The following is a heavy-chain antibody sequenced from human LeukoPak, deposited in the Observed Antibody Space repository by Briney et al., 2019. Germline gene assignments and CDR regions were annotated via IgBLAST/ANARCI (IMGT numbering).Heavy chain of an antibody. CDR1: GFTFSSYW. CDR3: ARMDTAMVILDY. J-gene: IGHJ4*02. Sequence: GSLRLSCAASGFTFSSYWMSWVRQAPGKGLEWVANIKQDGSEKHYVDSVKGRFTISRDNAKNSLYLQMNSLRAEDTAVYYCARMDTAMVILDYWGQGTLVTVSS. V-gene: IGHV3-7*01. CDR2: IKQDGSEK. D-gene: IGHD5-18*01.